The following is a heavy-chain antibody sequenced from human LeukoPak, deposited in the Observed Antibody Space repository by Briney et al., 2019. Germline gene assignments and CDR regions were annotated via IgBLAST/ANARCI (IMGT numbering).Heavy chain of an antibody. CDR3: ARVKIWGLGAFDI. J-gene: IGHJ3*02. CDR2: INPNSGGT. D-gene: IGHD7-27*01. V-gene: IGHV1-2*02. Sequence: ASVKVSCKASGYTFTSYYMHWVRQAPGQGLEWMGWINPNSGGTNYAQKFQGRVTMTRDTSISTAYMELSRLRSDDTAVYYCARVKIWGLGAFDIWGQGTMVTVSS. CDR1: GYTFTSYY.